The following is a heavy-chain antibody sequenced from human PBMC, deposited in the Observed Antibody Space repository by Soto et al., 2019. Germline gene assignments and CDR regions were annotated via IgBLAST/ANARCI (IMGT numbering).Heavy chain of an antibody. CDR3: VRKIAVAGPDAFDL. J-gene: IGHJ3*01. Sequence: QVQLVESGGGVVQPGRSLRLSCAASRFTFSYYAMHWIRHAPGKGLARVAGIVSDGSKHYYAETVKGRFTISRGNSKSTLDLQMKSLRVWDTAVYYRVRKIAVAGPDAFDLLGQGTMVNVSS. CDR2: IVSDGSKH. V-gene: IGHV3-30-3*01. CDR1: RFTFSYYA. D-gene: IGHD6-19*01.